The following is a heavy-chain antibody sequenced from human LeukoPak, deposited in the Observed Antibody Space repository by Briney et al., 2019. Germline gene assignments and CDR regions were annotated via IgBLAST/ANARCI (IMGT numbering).Heavy chain of an antibody. Sequence: ASVKVSCKASGYTFTGYYMHWVRQAPGQGLEWMAWINPNTGGTNSAQKFQGSVTMTRDTSISTAYMELSRLRSDDTAVYYCARDRSGSGHDAFDIWGQGTMVTVSS. CDR2: INPNTGGT. V-gene: IGHV1-2*02. CDR1: GYTFTGYY. J-gene: IGHJ3*02. CDR3: ARDRSGSGHDAFDI. D-gene: IGHD1-14*01.